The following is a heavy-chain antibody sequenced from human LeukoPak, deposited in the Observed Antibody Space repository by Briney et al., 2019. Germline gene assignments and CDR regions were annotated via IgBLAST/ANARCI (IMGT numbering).Heavy chain of an antibody. CDR2: ISYDGSNK. CDR3: ASEEYSGTFDY. Sequence: GGSLRLSCAASGFTFSSYAMHWVRQAPGKGLEWVAVISYDGSNKYYADSVKGRFTISRDNSKNTLYLQMNSLRAEDTAVYYCASEEYSGTFDYWGQGTLVTVSS. V-gene: IGHV3-30-3*01. J-gene: IGHJ4*02. CDR1: GFTFSSYA. D-gene: IGHD6-6*01.